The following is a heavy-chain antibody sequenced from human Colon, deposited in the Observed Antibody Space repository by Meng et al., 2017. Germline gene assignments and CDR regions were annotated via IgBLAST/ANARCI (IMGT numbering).Heavy chain of an antibody. V-gene: IGHV4-61*01. CDR2: IHYSGSR. J-gene: IGHJ4*02. CDR3: ARFYGSGTFEVHDY. CDR1: GGSVSSAIYY. Sequence: VQLQESGPGLVRPSEPLFLTCNVSGGSVSSAIYYWSWIRQPPGKGLEWIGLIHYSGSRNYNPSLKSRVTMSVDTSKNQVSLRPTSVTAADTAVYYCARFYGSGTFEVHDYWGQGTLVTASS. D-gene: IGHD3-10*01.